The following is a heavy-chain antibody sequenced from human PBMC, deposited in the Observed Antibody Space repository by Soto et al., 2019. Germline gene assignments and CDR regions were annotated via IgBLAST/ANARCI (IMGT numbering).Heavy chain of an antibody. CDR2: INSDGSRT. V-gene: IGHV3-74*01. CDR1: GFTFSSYW. D-gene: IGHD6-13*01. CDR3: ARVKSSAGIGMDV. J-gene: IGHJ6*02. Sequence: GGSLRLSCAASGFTFSSYWMHWVRQAPGKGLVWVSRINSDGSRTSYADSVKGRFTISRDNAKNTLYLQMNSLRAEDTAVYYCARVKSSAGIGMDVWGQGTTVTVSS.